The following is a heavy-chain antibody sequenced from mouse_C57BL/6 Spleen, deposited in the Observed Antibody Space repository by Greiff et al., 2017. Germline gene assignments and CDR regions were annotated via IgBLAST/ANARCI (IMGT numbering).Heavy chain of an antibody. J-gene: IGHJ1*03. V-gene: IGHV1-55*01. Sequence: QVQLQQPGAELVKPGASVKMSCKASGYTFTSYWLTWVKQRPGQGLEWIGDIYPGSGSTNYNEKFKSKATLTVDTSSSTAYMQLSSLTSEDSAVYYCARGQLGRWYFDVWGTGTTVTVSS. CDR3: ARGQLGRWYFDV. D-gene: IGHD4-1*02. CDR1: GYTFTSYW. CDR2: IYPGSGST.